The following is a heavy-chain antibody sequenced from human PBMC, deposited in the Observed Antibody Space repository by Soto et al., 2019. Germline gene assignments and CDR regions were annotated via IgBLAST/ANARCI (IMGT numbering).Heavy chain of an antibody. Sequence: GGSLRLSCAASGFTFSSYAMHWVRQAPGKGLEWVAVISYDGSNKYYADSVKGRFTISRDNSKNTLYLQMNSLRAEDTAVYYCAREAPYYDFWSGAPLDPWGQGTLVTVSS. CDR3: AREAPYYDFWSGAPLDP. V-gene: IGHV3-30-3*01. CDR1: GFTFSSYA. CDR2: ISYDGSNK. J-gene: IGHJ5*02. D-gene: IGHD3-3*01.